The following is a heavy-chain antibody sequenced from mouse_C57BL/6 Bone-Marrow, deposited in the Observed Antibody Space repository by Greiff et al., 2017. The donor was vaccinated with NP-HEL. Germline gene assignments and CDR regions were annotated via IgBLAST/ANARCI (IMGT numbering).Heavy chain of an antibody. J-gene: IGHJ4*01. CDR2: INPGSGGT. CDR1: GYAFTNYL. CDR3: ARGNTLLRRAMDY. D-gene: IGHD1-2*01. Sequence: QVQLKESGAELVRPGTSVKVSCKASGYAFTNYLIEWVKQRPGQGLEWIGVINPGSGGTNYNEKFKGKATLTADKSSSTAYMQLSSLTSEDSAVYFCARGNTLLRRAMDYWGQGTSVTVSS. V-gene: IGHV1-54*01.